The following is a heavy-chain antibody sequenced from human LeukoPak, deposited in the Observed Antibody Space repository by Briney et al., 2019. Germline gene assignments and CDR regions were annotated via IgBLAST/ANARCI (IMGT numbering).Heavy chain of an antibody. J-gene: IGHJ4*02. CDR3: GTYYYGSGSYGPVDY. Sequence: ASVKVSCKASGYTFPSYGISWVRQAPGQGLEWMGWISAYNGNTNYAQKLQGRVTMPTDTSTSTAYMELRSLRSDDTAVYYCGTYYYGSGSYGPVDYWGQGTLVTVSS. CDR1: GYTFPSYG. V-gene: IGHV1-18*01. D-gene: IGHD3-10*01. CDR2: ISAYNGNT.